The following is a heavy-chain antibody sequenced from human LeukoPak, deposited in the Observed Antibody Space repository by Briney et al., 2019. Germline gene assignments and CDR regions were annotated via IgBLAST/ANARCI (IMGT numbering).Heavy chain of an antibody. CDR2: IGTIDDT. Sequence: GGSLRLSCAASGFTFSIYDMHWVRQATGKGLEWVSAIGTIDDTYYPGSVKGRFTISRENAENSLYLQMNSLRAGDTAVYYCAREVLDTTTTGWYFDLWGRGTLVTVSS. CDR1: GFTFSIYD. CDR3: AREVLDTTTTGWYFDL. V-gene: IGHV3-13*01. D-gene: IGHD5-12*01. J-gene: IGHJ2*01.